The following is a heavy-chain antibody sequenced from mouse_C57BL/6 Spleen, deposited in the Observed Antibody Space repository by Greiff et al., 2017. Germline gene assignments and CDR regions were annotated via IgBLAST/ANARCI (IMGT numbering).Heavy chain of an antibody. Sequence: QVQLKESGPELVKPGASVKLSCKASGYTFTSYDINWVKQRPGQGLEWIGWIYPRDGSTKSNEKFKGKATLTVDTSSSTAYMELHSLTSEDSAVYFCARGTTVVARDYWGQGTTLTVAS. CDR1: GYTFTSYD. CDR3: ARGTTVVARDY. V-gene: IGHV1-85*01. CDR2: IYPRDGST. D-gene: IGHD1-1*01. J-gene: IGHJ2*01.